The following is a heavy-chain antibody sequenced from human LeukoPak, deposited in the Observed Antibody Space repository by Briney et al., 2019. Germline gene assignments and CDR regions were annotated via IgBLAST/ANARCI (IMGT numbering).Heavy chain of an antibody. CDR1: GFTFSSSG. Sequence: PGGSLRLSCAASGFTFSSSGVHWVRQAPGKGLEWAAFIRYDGRNKYYADSVKGRFTISRDNSKNTLYLQMNSLRAEDTAVYYCAKDLFYYWGQGTLVTVSS. J-gene: IGHJ4*02. CDR2: IRYDGRNK. V-gene: IGHV3-30*02. CDR3: AKDLFYY.